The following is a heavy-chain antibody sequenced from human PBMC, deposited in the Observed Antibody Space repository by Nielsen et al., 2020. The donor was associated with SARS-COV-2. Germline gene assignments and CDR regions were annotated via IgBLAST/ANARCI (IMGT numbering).Heavy chain of an antibody. CDR1: GFTFSSYW. CDR3: ARGHSSGWSYYYYYGMDV. J-gene: IGHJ6*02. D-gene: IGHD6-19*01. CDR2: IKQDGSEK. V-gene: IGHV3-7*01. Sequence: GGSLRLSCAASGFTFSSYWMSWVRQAPGKGLEWVANIKQDGSEKYYVDSVKGRFTISRDNAKNSLYLQMNSLRAEDTAVYYCARGHSSGWSYYYYYGMDVWGQGTTVTVSS.